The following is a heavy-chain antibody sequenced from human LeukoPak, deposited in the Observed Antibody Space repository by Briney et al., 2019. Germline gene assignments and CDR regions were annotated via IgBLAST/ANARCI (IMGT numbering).Heavy chain of an antibody. D-gene: IGHD6-13*01. CDR2: ISAYNGNT. J-gene: IGHJ5*02. V-gene: IGHV1-18*01. CDR1: GYTFTNFG. Sequence: ASVKVSCKASGYTFTNFGISWVRQAPGQGLEWMGWISAYNGNTNYAQRLQGRVTMTTDTSTSTAYMELRSLRSDDTAVYYCARDRGYSSSWYTLRPFDPWGQGTLVTVSS. CDR3: ARDRGYSSSWYTLRPFDP.